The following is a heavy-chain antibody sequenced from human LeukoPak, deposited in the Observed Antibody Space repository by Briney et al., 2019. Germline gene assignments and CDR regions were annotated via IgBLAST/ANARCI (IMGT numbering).Heavy chain of an antibody. D-gene: IGHD3-16*01. CDR3: ARILGSYSDY. CDR1: GFTFSSHG. J-gene: IGHJ4*02. Sequence: GKSLRLSCVASGFTFSSHGMHWVRQVPGKGLEWVATIWFDGSNKYYPDSVKGRFTISRDNSKNTLYLQMNSLRAEDTAVYYCARILGSYSDYWGQGTLVTVSS. CDR2: IWFDGSNK. V-gene: IGHV3-33*01.